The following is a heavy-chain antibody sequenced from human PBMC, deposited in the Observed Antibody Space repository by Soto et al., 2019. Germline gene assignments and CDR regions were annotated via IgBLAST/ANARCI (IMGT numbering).Heavy chain of an antibody. J-gene: IGHJ6*02. D-gene: IGHD1-1*01. CDR3: ARLPQEYNSYGMDV. CDR2: IYYSGNS. CDR1: GGSIVTGSDY. V-gene: IGHV4-39*01. Sequence: SETLSLTCTASGGSIVTGSDYWGWIRQPPGKGLEWLGHIYYSGNSYYPPSLKSRVTISVDTSKNQFSLRLSSVPAADTAVYYCARLPQEYNSYGMDVWGQGTTVTVSS.